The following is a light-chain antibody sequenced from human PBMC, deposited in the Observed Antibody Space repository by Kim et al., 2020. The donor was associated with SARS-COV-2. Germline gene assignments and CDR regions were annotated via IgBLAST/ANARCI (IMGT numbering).Light chain of an antibody. V-gene: IGKV3-20*01. CDR2: GAS. J-gene: IGKJ1*01. CDR3: QQYGSSPRT. Sequence: SPGEGATRSGRASQSVSSSYLAWYQQKPGQAPRLLIYGASSRATGIPDRCRGSGSGTDFTLTISRLEPEDFAVYYCQQYGSSPRTFGQGTKVDIK. CDR1: QSVSSSY.